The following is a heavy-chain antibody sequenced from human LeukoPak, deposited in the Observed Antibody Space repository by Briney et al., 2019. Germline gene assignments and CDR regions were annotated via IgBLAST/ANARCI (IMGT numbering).Heavy chain of an antibody. D-gene: IGHD3-22*01. Sequence: GGSLRLSCAASGFTFSHYGMHWVRQAPGKGLEWVTFIRDDGSNKYYADSVKGRFTISRDNSKNTLYLQMNSLRAEDTAVYYCATRTTYYYDSSGYDAFDIWGQGTMVTVSS. J-gene: IGHJ3*02. CDR2: IRDDGSNK. CDR3: ATRTTYYYDSSGYDAFDI. V-gene: IGHV3-30*02. CDR1: GFTFSHYG.